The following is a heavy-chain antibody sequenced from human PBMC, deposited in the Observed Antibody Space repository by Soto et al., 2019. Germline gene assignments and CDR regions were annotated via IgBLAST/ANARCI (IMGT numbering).Heavy chain of an antibody. CDR3: AKDTYYDILVGMDV. J-gene: IGHJ6*02. D-gene: IGHD3-9*01. CDR2: ISWNSGSI. V-gene: IGHV3-9*01. Sequence: GGSLRLSCAASGFTFDDYAMHWVRQAPGKGLEWVSGISWNSGSIGYADSVKGRFTISRDNAKNSLYLQMNSLRAEDTALYYCAKDTYYDILVGMDVWGQGTTVTVSS. CDR1: GFTFDDYA.